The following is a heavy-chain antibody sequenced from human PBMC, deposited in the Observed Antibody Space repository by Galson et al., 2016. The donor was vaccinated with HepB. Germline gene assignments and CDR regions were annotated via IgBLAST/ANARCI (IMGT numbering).Heavy chain of an antibody. J-gene: IGHJ5*02. CDR3: ARTSTGDDLWSGPP. CDR1: GFTFSTYS. D-gene: IGHD3-3*01. CDR2: IGSSSYYI. Sequence: SLRLSCAASGFTFSTYSMNWVRQAPGKGLEWVAAIGSSSYYIYYTDSVKGRFTISRDNAKNSLYLQMNSLRVEDTAVYYCARTSTGDDLWSGPPWGQGTLVTVSS. V-gene: IGHV3-21*01.